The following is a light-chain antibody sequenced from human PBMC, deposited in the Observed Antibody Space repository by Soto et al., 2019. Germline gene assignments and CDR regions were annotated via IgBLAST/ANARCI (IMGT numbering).Light chain of an antibody. CDR2: GAS. V-gene: IGKV3-15*01. J-gene: IGKJ1*01. Sequence: EIMMTQSPATLSVSPGERATLSCRASQNVKSSLAWYQQKPGQAPRLLIYGASTRATGIPARFSGSGSGTEFTLTISSLQSEDSAVYYCQHYNHWLWTFGQGTKVDIK. CDR1: QNVKSS. CDR3: QHYNHWLWT.